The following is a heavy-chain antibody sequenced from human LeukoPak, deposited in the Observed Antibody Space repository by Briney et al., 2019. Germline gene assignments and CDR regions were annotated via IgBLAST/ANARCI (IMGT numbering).Heavy chain of an antibody. Sequence: SGGSLRLSCAASGFTFSSYAMSWVRQAPGKGLEWVSTISGSGDSTYSADSVKGRFTISRDNSKNTLYLQMNTLRAEDTAIYYCAKGQQWLYYLDYWGQGTLVTVSS. CDR1: GFTFSSYA. CDR3: AKGQQWLYYLDY. D-gene: IGHD5-18*01. V-gene: IGHV3-23*01. CDR2: ISGSGDST. J-gene: IGHJ4*02.